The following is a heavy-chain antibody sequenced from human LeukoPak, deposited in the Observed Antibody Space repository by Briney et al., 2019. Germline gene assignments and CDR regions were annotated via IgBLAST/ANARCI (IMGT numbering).Heavy chain of an antibody. J-gene: IGHJ4*02. D-gene: IGHD1-1*01. CDR2: IKSNGSST. Sequence: PGGSLRVSCAAPGFTFSNYWMHWVRQAPGKGPVWVSRIKSNGSSTRFADSVQGRFTISRDNGKNTLYLQMNSLRAEDTAVYYCARGGETNNWYPGYFDHWGQGALVTVSS. CDR3: ARGGETNNWYPGYFDH. V-gene: IGHV3-74*01. CDR1: GFTFSNYW.